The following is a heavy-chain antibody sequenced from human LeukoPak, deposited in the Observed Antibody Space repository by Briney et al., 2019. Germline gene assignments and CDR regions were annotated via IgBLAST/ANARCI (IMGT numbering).Heavy chain of an antibody. CDR3: ASAASMPYCSSTSCYGNYYYYYYMDV. Sequence: GGSLRLSCAASGFTFSSYWMSWVGQAPGKGLEWVPKIKKDGSEKYYVDSVKGRFTISRDNAKNSLYLQMNSLRAEDTAVYYCASAASMPYCSSTSCYGNYYYYYYMDVWGKGTTVTISS. V-gene: IGHV3-7*01. D-gene: IGHD2-2*01. CDR2: IKKDGSEK. CDR1: GFTFSSYW. J-gene: IGHJ6*03.